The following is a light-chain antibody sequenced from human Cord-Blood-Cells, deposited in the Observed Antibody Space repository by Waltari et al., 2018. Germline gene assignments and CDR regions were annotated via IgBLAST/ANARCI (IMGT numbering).Light chain of an antibody. J-gene: IGKJ2*01. CDR2: AAS. CDR1: QSISSY. CDR3: QQSYSTPYT. Sequence: DIQMTQSPSSLSASVGDNVTITCRASQSISSYLNWDQQKPGKAPKLLIYAASSLQSGVPSRFSGSGSGTDFTLTISSLQPEDFATYYCQQSYSTPYTFGQGTKLEIK. V-gene: IGKV1-39*01.